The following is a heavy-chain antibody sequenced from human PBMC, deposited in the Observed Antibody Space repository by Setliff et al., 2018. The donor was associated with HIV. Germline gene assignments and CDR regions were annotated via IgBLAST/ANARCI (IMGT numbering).Heavy chain of an antibody. J-gene: IGHJ6*03. V-gene: IGHV4-34*01. CDR1: GGSFSGYY. D-gene: IGHD6-19*01. Sequence: SETLSLTCAVYGGSFSGYYWSWIRQPPGKGLEWIGEINHSGSTNYNPSLKSRVTISVDTSKNQFSLKLSSVTAADTAVYYCARVGKAVAGKQPPFHYMDVWGKGTTVTV. CDR2: INHSGST. CDR3: ARVGKAVAGKQPPFHYMDV.